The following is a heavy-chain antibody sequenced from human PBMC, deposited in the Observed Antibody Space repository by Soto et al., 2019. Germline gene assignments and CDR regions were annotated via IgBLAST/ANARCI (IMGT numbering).Heavy chain of an antibody. V-gene: IGHV3-48*01. CDR3: AKAQSRYFDY. CDR2: IGSAAINI. J-gene: IGHJ4*02. Sequence: EVQLVESGGGLVQPGGSLRLSCVASGFTFSTFGMNWVRQAPGKGLEWISYIGSAAINIYYADSVRGRFTISRDDAESSLYLQMNSLRAEDTAVYYCAKAQSRYFDYWGQGTLATVSS. CDR1: GFTFSTFG.